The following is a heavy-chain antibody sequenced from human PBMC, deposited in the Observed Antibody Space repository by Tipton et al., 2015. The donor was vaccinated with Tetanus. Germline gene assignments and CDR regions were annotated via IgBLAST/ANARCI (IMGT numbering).Heavy chain of an antibody. J-gene: IGHJ4*02. Sequence: TLSLTCNVSGGSITSYFWSWIRQAPGKGLEWIGYTYHSGGTYYNPFLKSRVTISVDRSNNQFSLDLTSVTAADTAVYYCARAPYNSPGKYYFDFWGQGTLVTVSS. CDR2: TYHSGGT. D-gene: IGHD1-20*01. V-gene: IGHV4-59*12. CDR1: GGSITSYF. CDR3: ARAPYNSPGKYYFDF.